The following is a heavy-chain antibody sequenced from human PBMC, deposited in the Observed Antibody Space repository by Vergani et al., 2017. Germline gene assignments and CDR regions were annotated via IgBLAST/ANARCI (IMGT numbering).Heavy chain of an antibody. J-gene: IGHJ5*02. Sequence: QVQLQQWGAGLLKPSETLSLTCAVYGGSFSGCYWSWIRQPPGKGLEWIGEINHSGSTNYNPSLKSRVTISVDTSKNQFSLKLSSVTAADTAVYYCARGKPGFWSGYYIGGWFDPWGQGTLVTVSS. CDR3: ARGKPGFWSGYYIGGWFDP. CDR2: INHSGST. D-gene: IGHD3-3*01. CDR1: GGSFSGCY. V-gene: IGHV4-34*01.